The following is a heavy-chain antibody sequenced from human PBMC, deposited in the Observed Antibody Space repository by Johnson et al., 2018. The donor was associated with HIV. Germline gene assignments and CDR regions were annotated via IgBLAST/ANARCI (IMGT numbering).Heavy chain of an antibody. J-gene: IGHJ3*02. CDR1: GFTFDDYG. V-gene: IGHV3-20*04. D-gene: IGHD6-6*01. CDR2: ISWNGGST. CDR3: ARATRSSSSGRHDAFDI. Sequence: VQLVESGGGVVRPGGSLRLSCAASGFTFDDYGMSWVRQTPGKGLEWVSGISWNGGSTGYANSVKGRFTISRDNSKNTLYLQMNSLRAEDTAVYYCARATRSSSSGRHDAFDIWGQGTMVTVSS.